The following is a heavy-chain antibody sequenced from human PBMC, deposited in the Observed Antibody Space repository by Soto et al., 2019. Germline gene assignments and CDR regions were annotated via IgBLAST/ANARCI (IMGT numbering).Heavy chain of an antibody. Sequence: GGSLRLSCAASGFTFSDHYMDWVRQAPGKGLEWVGRTRNKANSYTTDYAASVKGRFTISRDDSKNSLYLQMNSLKTEDMAVYYCGRFAHFNYSYYMVFWGTGTTVTVAS. J-gene: IGHJ6*03. CDR2: TRNKANSYTT. CDR1: GFTFSDHY. D-gene: IGHD2-21*01. V-gene: IGHV3-72*01. CDR3: GRFAHFNYSYYMVF.